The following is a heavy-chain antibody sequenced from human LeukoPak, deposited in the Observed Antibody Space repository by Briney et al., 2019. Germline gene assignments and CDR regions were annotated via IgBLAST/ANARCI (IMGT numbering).Heavy chain of an antibody. CDR1: GGSISSGSYY. CDR3: ARKKVMIVTN. V-gene: IGHV4-61*02. Sequence: SETLSLTCTVSGGSISSGSYYWSWIRQPAGKGLEWIGRIYTSGSTNYNPYLKSRVTISVDTSKNQFSLKLGSVTTADPDGSYCARKKVMIVTNWGQGTLVTVSS. CDR2: IYTSGST. J-gene: IGHJ4*02. D-gene: IGHD3-22*01.